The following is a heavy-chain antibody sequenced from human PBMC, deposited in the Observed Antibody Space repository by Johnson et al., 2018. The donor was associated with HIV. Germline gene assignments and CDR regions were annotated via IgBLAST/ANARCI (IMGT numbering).Heavy chain of an antibody. D-gene: IGHD6-13*01. CDR2: INWSGDDT. V-gene: IGHV3-20*04. Sequence: VQLVESGGGVVRPGGSLRLSCAASGFTFNDYGMTWVRQAPGKGLEWVSGINWSGDDTGYEDSVKGRFSISRDNAKNSLYLQMNSLRAEDTALYYCAKDMSRIAAGSDAFDIWGQGTMVTVSS. CDR3: AKDMSRIAAGSDAFDI. J-gene: IGHJ3*02. CDR1: GFTFNDYG.